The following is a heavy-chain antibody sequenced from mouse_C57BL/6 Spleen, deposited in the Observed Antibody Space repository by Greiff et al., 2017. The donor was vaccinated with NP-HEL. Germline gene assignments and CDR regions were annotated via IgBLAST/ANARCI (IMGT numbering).Heavy chain of an antibody. CDR1: GYTFTSYW. CDR3: ARARDGYDGYFDV. Sequence: VQLQQPGAELVRPGSSVKLSCKASGYTFTSYWMDWVKQKPGQGLEWIGNIYPSDSETHYNQKFKDKATLTVDKSSSTAYMQLSSLTSEDSAVYYCARARDGYDGYFDVWGTGTTVTVSS. J-gene: IGHJ1*03. CDR2: IYPSDSET. D-gene: IGHD2-2*01. V-gene: IGHV1-61*01.